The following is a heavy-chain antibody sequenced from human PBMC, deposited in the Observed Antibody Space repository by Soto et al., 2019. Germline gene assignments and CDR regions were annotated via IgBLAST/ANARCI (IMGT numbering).Heavy chain of an antibody. CDR1: GGSISSYY. V-gene: IGHV4-59*12. Sequence: QVQLQESGPGLVKPSETLSLTCTVSGGSISSYYWSWIRQPPGKGLEWIGYIYYSGSTNYHPSLTSRVTISVDTSKNQLSRRLTSVTAADTAVYYCARDNYAFGYYYGMDGWGLGTTVTVSS. D-gene: IGHD3-16*01. CDR2: IYYSGST. CDR3: ARDNYAFGYYYGMDG. J-gene: IGHJ6*02.